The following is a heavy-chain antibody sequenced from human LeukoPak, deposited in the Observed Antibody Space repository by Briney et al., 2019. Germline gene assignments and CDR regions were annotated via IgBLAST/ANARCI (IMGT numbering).Heavy chain of an antibody. J-gene: IGHJ4*02. CDR3: ARDYGGSSPFDY. CDR2: ISSSGSTI. Sequence: GGSLRLSCAASGFTFSRYEMHWVSQAPGKRLEWVSYISSSGSTIYYADSVKGRFTISRDNAKNSLYLQMNSLRAEDTAVYYCARDYGGSSPFDYWGQGTLVTVSS. V-gene: IGHV3-48*03. CDR1: GFTFSRYE. D-gene: IGHD4-23*01.